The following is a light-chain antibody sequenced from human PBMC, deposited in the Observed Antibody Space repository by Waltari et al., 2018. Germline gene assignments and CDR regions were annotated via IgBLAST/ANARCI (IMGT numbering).Light chain of an antibody. CDR1: QTISSN. V-gene: IGKV3D-15*01. CDR2: GAS. CDR3: QQYNNWLPLFT. J-gene: IGKJ3*01. Sequence: EIVMTQSPATLSVSPGDRATLSCRASQTISSNLAWYQQRPGQAPRLLIYGASNRATGIPARFSGTGSGTEFTLTISSLQSEDFAVYYCQQYNNWLPLFTFGPGTKVDMK.